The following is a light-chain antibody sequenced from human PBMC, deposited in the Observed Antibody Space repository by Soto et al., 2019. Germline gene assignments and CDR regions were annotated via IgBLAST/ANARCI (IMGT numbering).Light chain of an antibody. CDR2: NVN. CDR3: SSYSDTNISV. Sequence: QSVLTQPPSASGSPGQAVTISCTGTSRDIGGYDFVSWYQVRPGEAPQLIIYNVNGRPSGVPRRFSGSKSGNTASLTVSGLQAVDEVDYYCSSYSDTNISVFGTGTKVTVL. V-gene: IGLV2-8*01. CDR1: SRDIGGYDF. J-gene: IGLJ1*01.